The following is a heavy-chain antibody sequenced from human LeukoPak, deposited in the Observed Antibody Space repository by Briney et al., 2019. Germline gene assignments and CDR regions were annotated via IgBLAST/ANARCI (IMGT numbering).Heavy chain of an antibody. V-gene: IGHV3-30*03. D-gene: IGHD3-10*01. CDR1: GFPFSSYG. J-gene: IGHJ4*02. Sequence: GGSLRLSCAASGFPFSSYGMHWVRQAPGKGLEWVAVLSYDGSNEYYAGSVKGRFTISRDNSKNTLYLQMNSLRVEDTAVYYCAGSWFYRDYFEYWGQGTLVTVSS. CDR2: LSYDGSNE. CDR3: AGSWFYRDYFEY.